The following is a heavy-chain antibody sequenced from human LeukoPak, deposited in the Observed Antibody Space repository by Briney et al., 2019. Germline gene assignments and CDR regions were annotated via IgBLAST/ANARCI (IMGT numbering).Heavy chain of an antibody. CDR3: ARSFPLLDY. J-gene: IGHJ4*02. V-gene: IGHV3-7*04. Sequence: PGGSLRLSCAASGFTFNNYWMTWVRQAPGKGLEWVANINQDGSEEYYVDSVKGRFSISRDNAKKSLCLQMNSLRAEDTAEYYCARSFPLLDYWGQGTLVTVSS. CDR2: INQDGSEE. CDR1: GFTFNNYW.